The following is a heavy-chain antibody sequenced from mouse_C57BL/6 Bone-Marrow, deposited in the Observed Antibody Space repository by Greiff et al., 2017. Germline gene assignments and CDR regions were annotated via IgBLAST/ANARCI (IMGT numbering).Heavy chain of an antibody. J-gene: IGHJ4*01. CDR3: TRKGYYSNRYAMDY. D-gene: IGHD2-5*01. CDR2: IRNKANNHAT. CDR1: GFTFSDAW. V-gene: IGHV6-6*01. Sequence: EVKVVESGGGLVQPGGSMKLSCAASGFTFSDAWMDWVRQSPEKGLEWVAEIRNKANNHATYYAESVKGRFTISRDDSKSSVYLQMNSLRAEDTGIYYCTRKGYYSNRYAMDYWGQGTSVTVSS.